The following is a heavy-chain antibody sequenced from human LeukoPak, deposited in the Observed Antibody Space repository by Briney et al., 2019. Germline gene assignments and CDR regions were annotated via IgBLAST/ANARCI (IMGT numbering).Heavy chain of an antibody. CDR2: IYHSGST. V-gene: IGHV4-4*02. CDR3: ARGPPGGYYDFWSGQPVANWFDP. Sequence: SETLSLTCAVSGGSISSSNWWSWVRQPPGQGLEWIGEIYHSGSTNYNPSLKSRVTISVDKSKNQFSLKLSSVTAADTAVYYCARGPPGGYYDFWSGQPVANWFDPWGQGTLVTVSS. D-gene: IGHD3-3*01. J-gene: IGHJ5*02. CDR1: GGSISSSNW.